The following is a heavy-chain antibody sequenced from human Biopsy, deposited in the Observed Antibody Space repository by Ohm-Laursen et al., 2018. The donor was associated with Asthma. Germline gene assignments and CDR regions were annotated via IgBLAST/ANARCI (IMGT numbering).Heavy chain of an antibody. CDR1: RFTYE. D-gene: IGHD3-22*01. CDR2: ISYDGSSI. Sequence: SLRLSCTASRFTYEMHWVRQAPGKGLEWVAVISYDGSSIYYADSVKGRFTISRDNAKKTLYLQMNSLRAEDTAVYYCAKARIHHFYDSSGYYQHDWGQGTLVTVSS. J-gene: IGHJ4*02. CDR3: AKARIHHFYDSSGYYQHD. V-gene: IGHV3-30-3*01.